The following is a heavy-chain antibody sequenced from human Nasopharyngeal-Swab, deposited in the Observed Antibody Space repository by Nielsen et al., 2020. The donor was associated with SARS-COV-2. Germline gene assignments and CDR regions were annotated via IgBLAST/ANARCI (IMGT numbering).Heavy chain of an antibody. CDR3: ARDHQLGAGNSLLYYYYGMDV. J-gene: IGHJ6*02. CDR2: IYYSGST. V-gene: IGHV4-59*01. CDR1: GGSISSYY. D-gene: IGHD6-13*01. Sequence: SETLSLTCTVSGGSISSYYWSWIRQPPGKGLEWIGYIYYSGSTNYNPSLKSRVTISVDTSKNQFSLKLSSVTAADTAVYYCARDHQLGAGNSLLYYYYGMDVWGQGTTVTVSS.